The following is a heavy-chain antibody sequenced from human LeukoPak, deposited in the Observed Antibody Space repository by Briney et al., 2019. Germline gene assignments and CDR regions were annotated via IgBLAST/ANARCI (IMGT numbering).Heavy chain of an antibody. Sequence: GGSLRLSCAASGFTFSSYDMHWVRRAPGKGLEWVAVISYDGSNKYYADSVKGRFTISRDNSKNTLYLQMNSLRAEDTAVYYCARGTYYDFWSGHPFDYWGQGTLVTVSS. J-gene: IGHJ4*02. D-gene: IGHD3-3*01. CDR3: ARGTYYDFWSGHPFDY. V-gene: IGHV3-30*19. CDR2: ISYDGSNK. CDR1: GFTFSSYD.